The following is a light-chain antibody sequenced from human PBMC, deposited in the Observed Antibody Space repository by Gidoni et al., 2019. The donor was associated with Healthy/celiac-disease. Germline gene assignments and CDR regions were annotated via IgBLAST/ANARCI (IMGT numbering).Light chain of an antibody. V-gene: IGLV2-14*01. CDR2: EVS. J-gene: IGLJ3*02. CDR3: SSYTSSSTPNWV. Sequence: QSALTQPASVSGSPGQSIPISCTGTRSDVGGYTYVSWYQQHPGKAPKLMIYEVSNRPSGVPDRFSGSKSGNTASLTISGLQAEDEADYYCSSYTSSSTPNWVFGGGTKLTVL. CDR1: RSDVGGYTY.